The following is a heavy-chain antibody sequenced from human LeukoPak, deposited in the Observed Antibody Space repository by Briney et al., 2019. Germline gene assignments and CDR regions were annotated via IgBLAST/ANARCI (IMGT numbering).Heavy chain of an antibody. J-gene: IGHJ6*02. CDR1: GGSVSSGSYY. CDR3: ARGGEYCTNGVCFPYYYYGMDV. Sequence: PSETLSLTCTVSGGSVSSGSYYWSWIRQPPGKGLEWIGYIYYSGSTNYNPSLKSRVTISVDTSKNQFSLKLSSVTAADTAVYYCARGGEYCTNGVCFPYYYYGMDVWGQGTTVTVSS. D-gene: IGHD2-8*01. V-gene: IGHV4-61*01. CDR2: IYYSGST.